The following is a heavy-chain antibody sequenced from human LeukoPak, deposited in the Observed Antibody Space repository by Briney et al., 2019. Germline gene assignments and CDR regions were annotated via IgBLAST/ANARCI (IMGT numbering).Heavy chain of an antibody. CDR3: AKVLSKGGGYYLTDF. CDR1: GFTFNTYG. J-gene: IGHJ4*02. Sequence: GGSLRLSCAASGFTFNTYGMHWVRQAPDKGLEWVAFIRYDGADKYYADSVKGRFTISRDNSKNTLYLQMNSLRVEDSAVYYCAKVLSKGGGYYLTDFWGQGTLVTVSS. D-gene: IGHD3-22*01. CDR2: IRYDGADK. V-gene: IGHV3-30*02.